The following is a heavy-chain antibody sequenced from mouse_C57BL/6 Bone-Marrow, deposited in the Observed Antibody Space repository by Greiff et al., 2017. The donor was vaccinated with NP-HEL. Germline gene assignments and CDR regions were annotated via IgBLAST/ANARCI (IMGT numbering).Heavy chain of an antibody. Sequence: VHVKQSGPELVKPGASVKMSCKASGYTFTDYNMHWVKQSHGKSLEWIGYINPNNGGTSYNQKFKGKATLTVNKSSSTAYMELRSLTSEYSAVYYCASRKLGLDYWGQGTTLTVSS. J-gene: IGHJ2*01. CDR1: GYTFTDYN. V-gene: IGHV1-22*01. CDR3: ASRKLGLDY. D-gene: IGHD4-1*01. CDR2: INPNNGGT.